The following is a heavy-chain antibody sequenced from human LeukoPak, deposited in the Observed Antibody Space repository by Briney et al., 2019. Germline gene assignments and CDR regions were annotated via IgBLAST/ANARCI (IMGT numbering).Heavy chain of an antibody. J-gene: IGHJ3*02. Sequence: PSETLSLTCSVSGGSISSYYWSWIRQPAGQGLEWIGRIYTSGSTNYSPSLKSRVTMSVDTSKNQFSLKLSSVTAADTAVYYCARDLYSSTWNDAFDIWGQGTMATVSS. CDR1: GGSISSYY. CDR3: ARDLYSSTWNDAFDI. D-gene: IGHD6-13*01. V-gene: IGHV4-4*07. CDR2: IYTSGST.